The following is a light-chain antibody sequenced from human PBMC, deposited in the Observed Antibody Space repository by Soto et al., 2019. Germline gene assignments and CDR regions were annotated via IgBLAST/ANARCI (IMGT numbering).Light chain of an antibody. V-gene: IGLV1-51*02. CDR1: NSNIGDTY. Sequence: QSVLTQPPSVSAAPGQKVTISCSGRNSNIGDTYFSWYQHVPGTAPKDLIYEDNMRPSGIPDRFSASKSGTSATLDITGLQTGDEADYYCVMWEISLNVWVFGGGTKLTVL. J-gene: IGLJ3*02. CDR3: VMWEISLNVWV. CDR2: EDN.